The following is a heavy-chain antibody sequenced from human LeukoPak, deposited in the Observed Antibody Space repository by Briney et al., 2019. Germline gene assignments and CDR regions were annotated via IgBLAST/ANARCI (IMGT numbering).Heavy chain of an antibody. CDR3: ARDTHRTSDAFDI. J-gene: IGHJ3*02. CDR2: MNPKSGDT. D-gene: IGHD5-18*01. Sequence: ASVKVSCKASGYSFTNYDINWVRQATGQGLEWMGWMNPKSGDTGYSQKFQGRVFITRDTSINTAYMELSSLGSDDTAVYYCARDTHRTSDAFDIWGQGTMVTVSS. CDR1: GYSFTNYD. V-gene: IGHV1-8*03.